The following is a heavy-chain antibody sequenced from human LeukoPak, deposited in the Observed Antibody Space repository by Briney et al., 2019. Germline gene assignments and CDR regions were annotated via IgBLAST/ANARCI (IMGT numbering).Heavy chain of an antibody. Sequence: PSETLSPTCTVSGGSISSYYWSWIRQPPGKGLEWIGYIHYSGSTNYNPSLKSRVTISVDTSKNQFSLKLSSVTAADTAVYYCARDREDYDFWSGPPYYYGMDVWSQGTTVTVSS. CDR1: GGSISSYY. CDR3: ARDREDYDFWSGPPYYYGMDV. V-gene: IGHV4-59*01. D-gene: IGHD3-3*01. CDR2: IHYSGST. J-gene: IGHJ6*02.